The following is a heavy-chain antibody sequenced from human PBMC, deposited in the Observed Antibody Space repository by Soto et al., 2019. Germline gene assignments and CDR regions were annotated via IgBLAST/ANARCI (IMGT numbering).Heavy chain of an antibody. J-gene: IGHJ6*02. CDR1: GGSVSSGSYY. D-gene: IGHD5-12*01. Sequence: QVQLQESGPGLVKPSETLAVTCTVSGGSVSSGSYYWSWIRQPPGKGLEWVGCIPDTGSGDYNPSLKGRVTISVHTSKKQFSLRLNAVTAADTAVYYCARAHSGYEPLGMDVWGQGTTVTV. CDR3: ARAHSGYEPLGMDV. V-gene: IGHV4-61*01. CDR2: IPDTGSG.